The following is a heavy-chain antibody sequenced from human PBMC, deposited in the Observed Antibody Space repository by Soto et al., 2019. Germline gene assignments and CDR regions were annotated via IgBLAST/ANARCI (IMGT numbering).Heavy chain of an antibody. Sequence: QVQLVQSGAEVKKPGSSVKVSCKASGGTFSSYTISWVRQAPGQGLEWMGRIIPILGIANYAQKFQGRVTITADKSTSTAYMELSSLRSEDTAVYYCAINGDYYDSSEVDYWGQGTLVTVSS. D-gene: IGHD3-22*01. CDR2: IIPILGIA. J-gene: IGHJ4*02. CDR1: GGTFSSYT. V-gene: IGHV1-69*02. CDR3: AINGDYYDSSEVDY.